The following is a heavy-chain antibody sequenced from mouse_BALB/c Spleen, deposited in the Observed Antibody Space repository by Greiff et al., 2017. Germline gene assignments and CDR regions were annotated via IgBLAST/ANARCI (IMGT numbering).Heavy chain of an antibody. D-gene: IGHD2-1*01. Sequence: QVQLQQPGAELVKPGASVKISCKASGYTFTSYDINWVKQRPGQGLEWIGWIYPGDGSTKYNEKFKGKATLTADKSSSTAYMQLSSLTSENSAVYFCARRGYGNYYFDYWGQGTTLTVSS. CDR1: GYTFTSYD. CDR3: ARRGYGNYYFDY. J-gene: IGHJ2*01. V-gene: IGHV1S56*01. CDR2: IYPGDGST.